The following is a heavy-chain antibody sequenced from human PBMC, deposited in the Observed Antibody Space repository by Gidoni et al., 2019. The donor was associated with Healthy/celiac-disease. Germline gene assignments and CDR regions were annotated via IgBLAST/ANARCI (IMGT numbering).Heavy chain of an antibody. V-gene: IGHV4-4*02. CDR3: ARDRHYGTAVAGAFDY. CDR1: GGSISSRNW. Sequence: QVQLQESGPGLVKPSGTLSRTCAVSGGSISSRNWWSWVRQPPGKGLDWIGEIYHSGSTNYNPSLKSRVTISVAKSKNQFSLKLSSVPAADTAVYYCARDRHYGTAVAGAFDYWGQGTLVTVSS. CDR2: IYHSGST. D-gene: IGHD6-19*01. J-gene: IGHJ4*02.